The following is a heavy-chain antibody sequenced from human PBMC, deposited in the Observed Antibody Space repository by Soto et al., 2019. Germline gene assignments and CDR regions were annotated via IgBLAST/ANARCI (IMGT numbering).Heavy chain of an antibody. Sequence: GGSLRLSCAASGFTFSSFSLHWVRQAPGKGLEWLALISYDGSNKYNADSVKGRFTISRDNSNNTLYLQLNSLRPDDTAVYYCAKAHPPDTAXAPTDDYWGQGTLVTVSS. V-gene: IGHV3-30-3*01. CDR1: GFTFSSFS. J-gene: IGHJ4*02. CDR3: AKAHPPDTAXAPTDDY. D-gene: IGHD5-18*01. CDR2: ISYDGSNK.